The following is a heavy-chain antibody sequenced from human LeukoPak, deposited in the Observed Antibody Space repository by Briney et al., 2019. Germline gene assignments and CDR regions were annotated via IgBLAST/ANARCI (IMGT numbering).Heavy chain of an antibody. D-gene: IGHD3-22*01. J-gene: IGHJ6*03. Sequence: PSETLSLTCTVSGGSISSGDYYWSWIRQPPGKGLEWIGYIYYSGSTYYNPSLKSRVTISVDTSKNQFSLKLSSVTAADTAVYYCARVYYYDSSGYWDYYYYMDVWGKGTTVTVSS. CDR2: IYYSGST. CDR3: ARVYYYDSSGYWDYYYYMDV. CDR1: GGSISSGDYY. V-gene: IGHV4-30-4*02.